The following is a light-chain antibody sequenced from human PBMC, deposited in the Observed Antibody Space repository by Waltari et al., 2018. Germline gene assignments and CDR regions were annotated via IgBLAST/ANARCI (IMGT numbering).Light chain of an antibody. J-gene: IGKJ2*01. V-gene: IGKV1-5*03. CDR3: QQYNSYPYT. CDR1: QSISSW. Sequence: LSASVGDRVTITCRASQSISSWLTWYQQKPGKAPKLLIYKASSLESGVPSRFSGSGSGTEFTLTISSLQPDDFATYYCQQYNSYPYTFGQGTKLEIK. CDR2: KAS.